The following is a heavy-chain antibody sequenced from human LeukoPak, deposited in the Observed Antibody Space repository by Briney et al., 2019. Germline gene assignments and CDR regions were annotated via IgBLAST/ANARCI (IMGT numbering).Heavy chain of an antibody. CDR3: AKGSRDGYNLPFDY. J-gene: IGHJ4*02. D-gene: IGHD5-24*01. Sequence: WIRQPPGKGLEWVSGISWNSGSIGYADSVKGRFTISRDNAKNSLYLQMNSLRAEDMALYYCAKGSRDGYNLPFDYWGQGTLVTVSS. V-gene: IGHV3-9*03. CDR2: ISWNSGSI.